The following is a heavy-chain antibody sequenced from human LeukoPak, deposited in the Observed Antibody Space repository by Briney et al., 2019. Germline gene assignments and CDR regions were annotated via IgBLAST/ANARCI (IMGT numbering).Heavy chain of an antibody. CDR3: ARDQKWELRGDFDY. J-gene: IGHJ4*02. V-gene: IGHV1-18*01. CDR1: GYTFTSYG. CDR2: ISAYNGNT. Sequence: ASVKVSFKASGYTFTSYGISLVRQAPGQGLEWMGWISAYNGNTNYAQKLRGRVTMTTDTSTSTAYMELRSLRSDDTAVYYCARDQKWELRGDFDYWGQGTLVTVSS. D-gene: IGHD1-26*01.